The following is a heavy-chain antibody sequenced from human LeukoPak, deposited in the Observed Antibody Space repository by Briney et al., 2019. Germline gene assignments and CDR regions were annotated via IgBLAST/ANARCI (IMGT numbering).Heavy chain of an antibody. CDR1: GYTLTELS. J-gene: IGHJ5*02. CDR3: ATVKWELHNWFDP. D-gene: IGHD1-26*01. Sequence: ASVKVSCKVSGYTLTELSMHWVRQAPGKGLEWMGGFDPEDSETIYAQKFQGRVTMTEDTSTDTAYMELSSLRSEDTAVYYCATVKWELHNWFDPWGQGTLVTVSS. V-gene: IGHV1-24*01. CDR2: FDPEDSET.